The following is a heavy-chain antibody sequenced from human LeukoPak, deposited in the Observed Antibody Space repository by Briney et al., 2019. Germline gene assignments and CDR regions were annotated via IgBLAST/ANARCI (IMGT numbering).Heavy chain of an antibody. CDR3: AKAPGYSYRSPYFYYMDG. Sequence: GGSLRLSCAASGFTFSSYGMHWVRQAPGKGLGWVAFIRYDGSNKYYADSVKGRFTISRDNSKNTLYLQMNSLRAEDTAVYYCAKAPGYSYRSPYFYYMDGRGKGTTVTVSS. CDR2: IRYDGSNK. CDR1: GFTFSSYG. D-gene: IGHD5-18*01. V-gene: IGHV3-30*02. J-gene: IGHJ6*03.